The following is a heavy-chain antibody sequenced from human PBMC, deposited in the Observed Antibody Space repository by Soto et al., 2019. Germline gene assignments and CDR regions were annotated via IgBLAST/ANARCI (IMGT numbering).Heavy chain of an antibody. Sequence: QVQLQESGPGLVKPSQTLSLTCTVSGGSISSGDYYWSWIRQPPGKGLEWIGYIYYSGSTYYNPSLQSRVTISVDTSKNQFSLKLSSVTAADTAVYYCATRRGFRYFDWLLSDAFDIWGQGTMVTVSS. D-gene: IGHD3-9*01. CDR1: GGSISSGDYY. CDR3: ATRRGFRYFDWLLSDAFDI. J-gene: IGHJ3*02. V-gene: IGHV4-30-4*01. CDR2: IYYSGST.